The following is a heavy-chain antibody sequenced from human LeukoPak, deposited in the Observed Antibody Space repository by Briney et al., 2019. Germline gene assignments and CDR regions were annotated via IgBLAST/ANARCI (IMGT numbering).Heavy chain of an antibody. J-gene: IGHJ4*02. V-gene: IGHV3-7*01. CDR2: IKPDGGEK. CDR1: GFTFSNYW. D-gene: IGHD1-14*01. CDR3: AKDLRNIHYLDY. Sequence: GGSLRLSCTASGFTFSNYWMNWVRQAPGKGLEWVANIKPDGGEKNYVDSVRGRLTISRDNAKNSLYLQMNSLRAEDTAVYYCAKDLRNIHYLDYWGQGTLVTVSS.